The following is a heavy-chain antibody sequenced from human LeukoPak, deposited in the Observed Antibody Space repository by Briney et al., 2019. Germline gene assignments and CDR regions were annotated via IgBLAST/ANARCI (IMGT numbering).Heavy chain of an antibody. CDR3: ARDSGKYLYYFDS. J-gene: IGHJ4*02. D-gene: IGHD1-26*01. V-gene: IGHV4-59*12. CDR1: GGSISSYY. CDR2: IYYSGST. Sequence: PSETLSLTCTVSGGSISSYYWSWIRQPPGKGLEWIGYIYYSGSTNYNPSLKSRVTISVDTSKNQFSLKLSSVTAADTAVYYCARDSGKYLYYFDSWGQGTLVTVSS.